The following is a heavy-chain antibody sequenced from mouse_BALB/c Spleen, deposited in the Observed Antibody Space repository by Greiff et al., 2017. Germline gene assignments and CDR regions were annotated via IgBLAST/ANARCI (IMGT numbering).Heavy chain of an antibody. CDR3: TRGASDPTWFAY. Sequence: DVKLQESGGGLVKPGGSLKLSCAASGFTFSSYTMSWVRQTPEKRLEWVATISSGGSYTYYPDSVKGRFTISRDNAKNTLYLQMSSLKSEDTAMYYCTRGASDPTWFAYWGQGTLVTVSA. V-gene: IGHV5-6-4*01. CDR2: ISSGGSYT. J-gene: IGHJ3*01. D-gene: IGHD3-1*01. CDR1: GFTFSSYT.